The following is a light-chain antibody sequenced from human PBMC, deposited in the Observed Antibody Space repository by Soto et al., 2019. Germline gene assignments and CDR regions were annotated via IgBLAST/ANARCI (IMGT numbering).Light chain of an antibody. Sequence: DIQMTQSPSTLSASVGDRVTITCRASQSISSWLAWYQQKPGKAPKLLIYDASSFESGVPPRFSGSGSGTEFTLTISSLQPDDFATYYCQHYNSYSEAFGQGTKVDIK. CDR3: QHYNSYSEA. CDR1: QSISSW. J-gene: IGKJ1*01. CDR2: DAS. V-gene: IGKV1-5*01.